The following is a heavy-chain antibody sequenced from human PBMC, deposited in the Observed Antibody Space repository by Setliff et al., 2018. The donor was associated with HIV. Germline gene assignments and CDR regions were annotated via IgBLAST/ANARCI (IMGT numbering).Heavy chain of an antibody. CDR1: GGSTSSYY. D-gene: IGHD3-22*01. CDR2: IYYSGST. Sequence: SETLSLTCTVSGGSTSSYYWSWIRQPPGKGLEWIGYIYYSGSTNYNPSLKSRVTISVDTSKNQFSLKLSSVTAADTAVYYCARHSITLVVGVPERDDAFDIWGQGTMVTVSS. CDR3: ARHSITLVVGVPERDDAFDI. J-gene: IGHJ3*02. V-gene: IGHV4-59*08.